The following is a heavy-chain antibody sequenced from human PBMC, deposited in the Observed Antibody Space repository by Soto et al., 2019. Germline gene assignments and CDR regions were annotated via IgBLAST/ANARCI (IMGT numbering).Heavy chain of an antibody. CDR2: ISYDGSNK. CDR3: ARADCSGGSCYERPLDY. Sequence: GGSLRLSCAASGFTSSSYAMHWVRQAPGKGLEWVAVISYDGSNKYYADSVKGRFTISRDNSKNTLYLQMNSLGAEDTAVYYCARADCSGGSCYERPLDYWGQGTLVTVSS. V-gene: IGHV3-30-3*01. CDR1: GFTSSSYA. D-gene: IGHD2-15*01. J-gene: IGHJ4*02.